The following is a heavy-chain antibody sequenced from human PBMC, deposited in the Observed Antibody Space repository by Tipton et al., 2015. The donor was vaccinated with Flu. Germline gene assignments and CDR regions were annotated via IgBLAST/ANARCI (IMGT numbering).Heavy chain of an antibody. CDR2: IYTSGTT. CDR1: GDSMSSFY. V-gene: IGHV4-4*07. Sequence: LRLSCIVSGDSMSSFYWSWVRQPATKGLEWIGRIYTSGTTKYNPSLKSRVTISVDTSKNQFSLKMSSVTAADTAVYYCARAPGRPCSANACPNWFDPCGQGTLVTVSS. D-gene: IGHD2-15*01. J-gene: IGHJ5*02. CDR3: ARAPGRPCSANACPNWFDP.